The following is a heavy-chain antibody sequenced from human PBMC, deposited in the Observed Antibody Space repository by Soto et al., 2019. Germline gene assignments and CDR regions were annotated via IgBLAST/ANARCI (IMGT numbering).Heavy chain of an antibody. Sequence: EVQLVESGGGLVQPGGSLRLSCAASGFTFSSYWMHWVRQAPGKGLVWVSRINSDVSTTTYADSVKGRFTISRDNAKNTLYLQMNGLRAEDTAVYYCARGDDYNAFDYWGQVTLVTVSS. CDR3: ARGDDYNAFDY. V-gene: IGHV3-74*01. CDR1: GFTFSSYW. J-gene: IGHJ4*02. CDR2: INSDVSTT. D-gene: IGHD4-4*01.